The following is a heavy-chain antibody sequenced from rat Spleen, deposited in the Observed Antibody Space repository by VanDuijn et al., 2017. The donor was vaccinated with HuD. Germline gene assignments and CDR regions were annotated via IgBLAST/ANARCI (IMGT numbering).Heavy chain of an antibody. J-gene: IGHJ2*01. CDR3: ARTGLQYYFDY. D-gene: IGHD1-1*01. V-gene: IGHV5-25*01. CDR2: ISSDGRRN. CDR1: GFSFSNYY. Sequence: EVQLVESGGGLVQPGRSMKLSCAALGFSFSNYYMAWVRQAPTKGLEWVATISSDGRRNYYRDSVKGRFTISRDNAKSSLYLQMDSLRSEDTAMYYCARTGLQYYFDYWGQGVMVTVSS.